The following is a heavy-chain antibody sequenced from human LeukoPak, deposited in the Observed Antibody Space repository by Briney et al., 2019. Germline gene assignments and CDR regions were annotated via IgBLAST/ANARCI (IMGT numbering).Heavy chain of an antibody. J-gene: IGHJ4*02. CDR2: IYYSEGT. CDR3: ARDRYCSGRSCYGPPDY. Sequence: SETLSLTCTVSGYSISSGYYWGWIRQPPGKGLEWIGSIYYSEGTYYNPSLKSRVTISIDTSKNQFSLKLNSVTAADTAVYYCARDRYCSGRSCYGPPDYWGQGVLVTVSS. V-gene: IGHV4-38-2*02. D-gene: IGHD2-15*01. CDR1: GYSISSGYY.